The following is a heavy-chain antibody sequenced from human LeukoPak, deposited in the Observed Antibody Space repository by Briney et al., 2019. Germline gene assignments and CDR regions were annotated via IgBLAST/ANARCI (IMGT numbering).Heavy chain of an antibody. V-gene: IGHV3-23*01. CDR2: ISGSGGST. CDR1: GFTFSSYA. CDR3: AKDWYDYIWGSYRVPFDY. J-gene: IGHJ4*02. Sequence: GGSLRLSCAASGFTFSSYAMSWVRQAPGEGLEWVSAISGSGGSTYYADSVKGRFTISRDNSKNTLYLQMNSLRAEDTAVYYCAKDWYDYIWGSYRVPFDYWGQGTLVTVSS. D-gene: IGHD3-16*02.